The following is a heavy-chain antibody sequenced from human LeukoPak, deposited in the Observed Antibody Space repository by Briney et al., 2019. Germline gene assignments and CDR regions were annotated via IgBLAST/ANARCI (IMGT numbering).Heavy chain of an antibody. CDR3: ARDCSSTSCYTEGFDY. CDR1: GYTFTSYD. D-gene: IGHD2-2*02. Sequence: ASVKVSCKASGYTFTSYDINWVRQATGQGLEWMGWMNPNSGSTGYAQKFQGRVTITRNTSISTAYMELSSLRSEDMAVYYCARDCSSTSCYTEGFDYWGQGTLVTVSS. V-gene: IGHV1-8*03. CDR2: MNPNSGST. J-gene: IGHJ4*02.